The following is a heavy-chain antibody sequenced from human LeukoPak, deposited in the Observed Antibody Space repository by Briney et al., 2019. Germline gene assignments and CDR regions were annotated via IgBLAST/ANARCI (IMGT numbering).Heavy chain of an antibody. CDR1: GGSISSGDYY. Sequence: SETLSLTCTVSGGSISSGDYYWSWIRQPPGKGLEWIGYIYYSGSTYYNPSLKSRVTISVDTSKNQFSLKLSSVTAADTAVYYCARDGSSGYYPSDAFDIWGQGTMVTVSS. V-gene: IGHV4-30-4*01. CDR3: ARDGSSGYYPSDAFDI. CDR2: IYYSGST. D-gene: IGHD3-22*01. J-gene: IGHJ3*02.